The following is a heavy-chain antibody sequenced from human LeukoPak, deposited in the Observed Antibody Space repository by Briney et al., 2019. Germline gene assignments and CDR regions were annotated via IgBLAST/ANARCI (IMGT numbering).Heavy chain of an antibody. CDR3: AREPRGYAFDI. V-gene: IGHV3-48*01. Sequence: PGGTLRLSCAASGFTFSSYAMSWVRQAPGKGLEWVSYITSSSSTIYYADSVKGRFTISRDNAKNSLNLQMNSLRAEDTAVYYCAREPRGYAFDIWGQGTMVTVSS. CDR2: ITSSSSTI. J-gene: IGHJ3*02. CDR1: GFTFSSYA.